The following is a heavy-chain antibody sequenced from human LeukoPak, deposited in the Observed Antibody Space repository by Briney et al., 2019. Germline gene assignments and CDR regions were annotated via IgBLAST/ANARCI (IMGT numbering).Heavy chain of an antibody. CDR1: GGSISSSNW. CDR2: IYHSGST. J-gene: IGHJ3*02. CDR3: AQGGSGSYRAFDI. Sequence: PSGTLSLTCAVSGGSISSSNWWSWVRQPPGKGLEWIGEIYHSGSTNYNPSLKSRVTISVDKSKNQFSLKLSSVTAADTAVHYCAQGGSGSYRAFDIWGRGTMVTVSS. D-gene: IGHD3-10*01. V-gene: IGHV4-4*02.